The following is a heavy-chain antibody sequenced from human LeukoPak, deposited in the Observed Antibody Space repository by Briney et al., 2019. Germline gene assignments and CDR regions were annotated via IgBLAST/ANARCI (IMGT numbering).Heavy chain of an antibody. CDR1: GGSISSYY. V-gene: IGHV4-4*07. Sequence: SETLSLTCTVSGGSISSYYWSWIRQPAGKGLEWIGRIYTSGSTNYNPSLKSRVTMSVDTSKNQFSLKLSSVTAADTAVYYCARASWLSGSYPCYFDYWGQGTLVTVSS. CDR3: ARASWLSGSYPCYFDY. D-gene: IGHD1-26*01. CDR2: IYTSGST. J-gene: IGHJ4*02.